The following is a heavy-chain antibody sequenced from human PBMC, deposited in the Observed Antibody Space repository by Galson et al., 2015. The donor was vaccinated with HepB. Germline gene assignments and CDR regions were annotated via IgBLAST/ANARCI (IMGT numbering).Heavy chain of an antibody. CDR3: ARDSRYYFDY. CDR2: IWYDGSNK. V-gene: IGHV3-33*01. CDR1: GFTFSSYG. J-gene: IGHJ4*02. Sequence: SLRLSCAASGFTFSSYGMHWVRQAPGKGLEWVAVIWYDGSNKYYADSMKGRFTISRDNSKNTLYLQMNSLRAEDTAVYYCARDSRYYFDYWGQGTLVTVSS.